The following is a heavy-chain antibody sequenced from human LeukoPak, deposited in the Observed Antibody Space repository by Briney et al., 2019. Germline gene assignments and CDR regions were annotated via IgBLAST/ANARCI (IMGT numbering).Heavy chain of an antibody. J-gene: IGHJ4*02. D-gene: IGHD3-10*01. CDR2: IYYSGST. V-gene: IGHV4-31*03. CDR3: ARGGRRFGELLSEDY. CDR1: GGSISSGGYY. Sequence: SETLSLTCTVSGGSISSGGYYWSWIRQHPGKGLEWIGYIYYSGSTYYNPSLKSRVIISVDTSKNQFSLKLSSVTAADTAVYYCARGGRRFGELLSEDYWGQGTLVTVSS.